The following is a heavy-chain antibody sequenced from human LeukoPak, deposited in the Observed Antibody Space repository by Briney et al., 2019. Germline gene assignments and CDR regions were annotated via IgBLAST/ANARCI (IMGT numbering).Heavy chain of an antibody. J-gene: IGHJ6*03. V-gene: IGHV3-23*01. CDR3: GKNRGHCVDGVCHNYYYMDV. D-gene: IGHD2-8*02. Sequence: GGSLRLSCAASGFTFSSYAMSWVRQAPGKGLEWVSAIRGSGGSTYYADSVKGRFTISRDNLKNTLYLQMNGLRAEDTAVYYCGKNRGHCVDGVCHNYYYMDVWGRGTTVTVSS. CDR1: GFTFSSYA. CDR2: IRGSGGST.